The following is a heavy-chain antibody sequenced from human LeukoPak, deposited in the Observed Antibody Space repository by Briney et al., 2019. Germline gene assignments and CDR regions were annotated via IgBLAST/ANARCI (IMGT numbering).Heavy chain of an antibody. D-gene: IGHD3-22*01. Sequence: GGSLRLSCAASGFTFSNAWMSWVRQAPGKGLEWVGRIKSKTDGGTTDYAAPVKGRFTISRDDSKNTLYLQMNSLKTEDTAVYYCTTDGYYYDSGGYSLGGYYFDYWGQGTLVTVSS. V-gene: IGHV3-15*01. CDR3: TTDGYYYDSGGYSLGGYYFDY. J-gene: IGHJ4*02. CDR1: GFTFSNAW. CDR2: IKSKTDGGTT.